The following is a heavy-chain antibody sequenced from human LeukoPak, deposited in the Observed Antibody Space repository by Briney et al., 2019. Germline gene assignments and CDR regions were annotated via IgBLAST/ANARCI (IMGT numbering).Heavy chain of an antibody. CDR1: GFTFSSYA. Sequence: PGGSLRLSCSASGFTFSSYAMHWVRQAPGKGLEYVSAISSNGGSTYYADSVKGRFTISRDNSKNTLYLQMSSLRAGDTAVYYCVHGVGPTYYYYGMDVWGQGTTVTVSS. V-gene: IGHV3-64D*06. J-gene: IGHJ6*02. D-gene: IGHD1-26*01. CDR2: ISSNGGST. CDR3: VHGVGPTYYYYGMDV.